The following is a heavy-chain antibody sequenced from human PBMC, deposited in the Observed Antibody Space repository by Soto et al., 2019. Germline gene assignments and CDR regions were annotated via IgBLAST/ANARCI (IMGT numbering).Heavy chain of an antibody. Sequence: GGSLRLSCAASGFTFSSYAMHWVRQAPGKGLEWVAVISYDGSNKYYADSVKGRFTISRDNSKNTLYLQMNSLRAEDTAVYYCARSSGTGEDYWGQGTLVTVSS. V-gene: IGHV3-30-3*01. CDR3: ARSSGTGEDY. J-gene: IGHJ4*02. D-gene: IGHD1-26*01. CDR1: GFTFSSYA. CDR2: ISYDGSNK.